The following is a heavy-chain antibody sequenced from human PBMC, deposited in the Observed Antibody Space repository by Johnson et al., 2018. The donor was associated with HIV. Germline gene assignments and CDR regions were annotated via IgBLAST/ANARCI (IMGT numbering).Heavy chain of an antibody. V-gene: IGHV3-30*02. CDR1: GFTFSSYG. CDR3: ATHVRDYSDTLTDDAFDI. Sequence: VQLLESGGGVVQPGGSLRLSCAASGFTFSSYGMHWVRQAPGKGLEWVAFIRYDGSNKYYADSVKGRFTISRANSRNTLYLQIVSLIADYTALYYCATHVRDYSDTLTDDAFDIWGQGTMLTVSS. CDR2: IRYDGSNK. D-gene: IGHD4-17*01. J-gene: IGHJ3*02.